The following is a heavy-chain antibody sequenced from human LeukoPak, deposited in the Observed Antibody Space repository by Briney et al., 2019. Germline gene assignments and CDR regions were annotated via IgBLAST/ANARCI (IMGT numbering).Heavy chain of an antibody. CDR1: GDSVSSGSAA. CDR3: ARAVTAVAGTLDS. V-gene: IGHV6-1*01. D-gene: IGHD6-19*01. Sequence: SQTLSLTCAISGDSVSSGSAAWPWIRQSPSRGLEWLAKTYYRSKWSNDYSTSVASRITITSDTSKNQFSLQLKSVTPEDTAVYYCARAVTAVAGTLDSWGQGTLVTVSS. J-gene: IGHJ5*01. CDR2: TYYRSKWSN.